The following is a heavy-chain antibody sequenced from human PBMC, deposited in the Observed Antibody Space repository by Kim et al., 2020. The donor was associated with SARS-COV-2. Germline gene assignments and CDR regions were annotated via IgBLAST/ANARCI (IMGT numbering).Heavy chain of an antibody. CDR3: GRERRYGGDSLVGH. Sequence: ADAVQSRCTSSRDNTKNTLYLQLKSLRAEDTAVYYCGRERRYGGDSLVGHWGQGTLVTVSS. V-gene: IGHV3-30*07. D-gene: IGHD4-17*01. J-gene: IGHJ4*02.